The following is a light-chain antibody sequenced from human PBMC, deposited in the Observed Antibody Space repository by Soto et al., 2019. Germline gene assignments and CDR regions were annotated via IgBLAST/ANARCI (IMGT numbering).Light chain of an antibody. CDR2: GTS. V-gene: IGKV3-20*01. CDR1: RSVTSRY. Sequence: EIVLMQSPGTLSLSPGERATLSCRASRSVTSRYLAWYQQKPGQAPRLLIYGTSSRATGIPDRFSGSGSGTDFTLTISRLEPEDFAVYYWQQYGYSPYTFGQGTDLEIK. CDR3: QQYGYSPYT. J-gene: IGKJ2*01.